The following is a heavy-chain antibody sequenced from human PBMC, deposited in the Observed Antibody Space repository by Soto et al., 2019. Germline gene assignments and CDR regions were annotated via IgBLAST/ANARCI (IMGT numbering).Heavy chain of an antibody. Sequence: GGSLRLSCSASGFTFSSYAMHWVRQAPGKRLEYVSSISTNGGSTHYADSVKGRFTISRDNSKNTQYLQMSSLRADDTAVYYCVKGEYYYDSSGYYPFDYWGQGTPVTSPQ. CDR3: VKGEYYYDSSGYYPFDY. V-gene: IGHV3-64D*06. CDR2: ISTNGGST. J-gene: IGHJ4*02. CDR1: GFTFSSYA. D-gene: IGHD3-22*01.